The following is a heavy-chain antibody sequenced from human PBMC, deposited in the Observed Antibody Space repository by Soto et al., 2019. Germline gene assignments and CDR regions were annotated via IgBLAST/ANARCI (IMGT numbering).Heavy chain of an antibody. Sequence: GGSLRLSCAASGFIFSSLAMSWVRQAPGKGLEWVSAIPGSADSTYYADSVKGRFTISRDNSKNTLYLQMNSLRAEDTAVYYCARGPVVVITYFDYWGQGTLVTVSS. J-gene: IGHJ4*02. D-gene: IGHD3-22*01. CDR1: GFIFSSLA. V-gene: IGHV3-23*01. CDR3: ARGPVVVITYFDY. CDR2: IPGSADST.